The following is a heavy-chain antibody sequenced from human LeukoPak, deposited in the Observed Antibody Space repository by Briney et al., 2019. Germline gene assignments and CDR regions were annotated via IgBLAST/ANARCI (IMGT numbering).Heavy chain of an antibody. CDR2: INAGNGNT. J-gene: IGHJ4*02. D-gene: IGHD5-18*01. CDR1: GYTFTSYA. CDR3: ARTRGYSSSDY. Sequence: ASVTVSCKASGYTFTSYAMHWVRQAPGQRLEWMGWINAGNGNTKYSQKFQGRVTITRDTSASTAYMELSSLRSEDTAVYYRARTRGYSSSDYWGQGTLVAVSS. V-gene: IGHV1-3*01.